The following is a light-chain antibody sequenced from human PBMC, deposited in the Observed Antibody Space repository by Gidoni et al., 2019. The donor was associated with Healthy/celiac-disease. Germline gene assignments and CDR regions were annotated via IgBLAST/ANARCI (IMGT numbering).Light chain of an antibody. CDR2: GAS. V-gene: IGKV3-15*01. CDR1: QSVSSN. J-gene: IGKJ2*01. CDR3: QQYNNWQNT. Sequence: EIVMTKSPATLSVSPGERATLSCRASQSVSSNLAWYQQKPGQAPRLLIYGASTRATGIPARFSGSGSGTEFTLTISSLQSEDFAVYYCQQYNNWQNTFGQGTKLEIK.